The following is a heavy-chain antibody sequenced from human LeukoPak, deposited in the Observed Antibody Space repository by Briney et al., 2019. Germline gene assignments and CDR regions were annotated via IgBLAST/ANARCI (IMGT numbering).Heavy chain of an antibody. D-gene: IGHD6-13*01. V-gene: IGHV1-18*04. CDR3: VSSYSSSWYYFDY. Sequence: ASVKVSCKASGYTCSNFGITWERQAPGQGLEWMVWISAYSGNTNYAQKLHGRVTMTTDTSTSTAYMELRSLRSEDTAVYYCVSSYSSSWYYFDYWGQGTLVTVSS. CDR2: ISAYSGNT. CDR1: GYTCSNFG. J-gene: IGHJ4*02.